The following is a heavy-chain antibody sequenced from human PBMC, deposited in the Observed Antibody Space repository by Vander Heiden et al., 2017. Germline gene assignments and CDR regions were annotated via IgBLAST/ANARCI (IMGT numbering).Heavy chain of an antibody. CDR3: AKDQYYYDSKDAFDI. D-gene: IGHD3-22*01. Sequence: EVQLLESGGGLVQPGGSLRLSCAASGVTFSSNAMSWVRQAPGKGLEWVSAISGSGGSTYYADSVKGRFTISRDNSKNTLYLQMNSLRAEDTAVYYCAKDQYYYDSKDAFDIWGQGTMVTVSS. V-gene: IGHV3-23*01. J-gene: IGHJ3*02. CDR1: GVTFSSNA. CDR2: ISGSGGST.